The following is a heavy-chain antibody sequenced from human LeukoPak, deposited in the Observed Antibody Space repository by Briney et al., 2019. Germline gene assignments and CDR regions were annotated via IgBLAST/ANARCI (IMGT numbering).Heavy chain of an antibody. CDR3: ARSPTERGLDDAFDI. V-gene: IGHV4-38-2*02. D-gene: IGHD5-24*01. CDR1: GYSISSGYY. J-gene: IGHJ3*02. CDR2: IYHSGST. Sequence: SETLSLTCTVSGYSISSGYYWGWIRQPPGKGLEWIGSIYHSGSTYYNPSLKSRVTISVDTSKNQFSLKLSSVTAADTAVYYCARSPTERGLDDAFDIWGQGTMVTVSS.